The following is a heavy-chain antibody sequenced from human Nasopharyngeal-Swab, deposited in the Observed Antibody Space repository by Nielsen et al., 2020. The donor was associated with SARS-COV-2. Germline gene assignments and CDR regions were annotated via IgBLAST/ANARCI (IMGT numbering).Heavy chain of an antibody. V-gene: IGHV4-59*01. D-gene: IGHD5-12*01. Sequence: SETLSSTCTAPGAPTSSYHCSWTPQPPGQGLEWIGYIYYSGSTNHHPPLKSRVTISVDTSKNQFSLKLSSVTAADTAVYYCARHPTITREGFDYWGQGTLVTVSS. CDR1: GAPTSSYH. CDR3: ARHPTITREGFDY. J-gene: IGHJ4*02. CDR2: IYYSGST.